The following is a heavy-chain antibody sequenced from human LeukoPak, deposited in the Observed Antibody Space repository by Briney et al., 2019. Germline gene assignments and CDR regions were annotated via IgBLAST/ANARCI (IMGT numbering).Heavy chain of an antibody. CDR3: AKDIGLYDSSGYDAFDI. V-gene: IGHV3-9*01. J-gene: IGHJ3*02. Sequence: PGGSLRLSCAASGFTFDDYAMHWVRQAPGKGLEWVSGISWNSGSIGYAASVKGRFTISRDNAKNSLYLQMNSLRAEDTALYYCAKDIGLYDSSGYDAFDIWGQGTMVTVSS. D-gene: IGHD3-22*01. CDR2: ISWNSGSI. CDR1: GFTFDDYA.